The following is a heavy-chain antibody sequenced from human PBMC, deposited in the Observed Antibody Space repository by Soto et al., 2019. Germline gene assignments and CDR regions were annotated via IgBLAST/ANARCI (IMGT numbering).Heavy chain of an antibody. J-gene: IGHJ5*02. Sequence: GGSLRLSCAASGFTFRSFTMNWVRQAPGKGLEWVSTISSNSAYIYYTDALRSRFTISRDDAKNSLHLQMNSLRAEDTAVYYCTRDASRDSSARGWFDPWGPGTLVTVSS. CDR2: ISSNSAYI. CDR3: TRDASRDSSARGWFDP. CDR1: GFTFRSFT. V-gene: IGHV3-21*01. D-gene: IGHD6-13*01.